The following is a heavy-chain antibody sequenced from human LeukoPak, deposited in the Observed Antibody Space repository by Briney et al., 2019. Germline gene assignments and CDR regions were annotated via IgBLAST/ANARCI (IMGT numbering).Heavy chain of an antibody. V-gene: IGHV3-21*01. CDR3: ARDLGSSGRRTPFDY. Sequence: GGSLRLSCAASGFTFSSYSMNWVRQAPGKVLEWVSSISSSSSYIYYADSVKGRFTISRDNAKNSLYLQMNSLRAEDTAVYYCARDLGSSGRRTPFDYWGQGTLVTVSS. J-gene: IGHJ4*02. CDR1: GFTFSSYS. CDR2: ISSSSSYI. D-gene: IGHD6-19*01.